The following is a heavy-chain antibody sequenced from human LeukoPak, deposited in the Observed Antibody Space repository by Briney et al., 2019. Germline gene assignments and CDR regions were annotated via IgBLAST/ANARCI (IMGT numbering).Heavy chain of an antibody. CDR3: ARTHCSSTSCYTNWFDP. D-gene: IGHD2-2*02. CDR1: GYTFTSYY. J-gene: IGHJ5*02. V-gene: IGHV1-46*01. CDR2: INPSGGST. Sequence: ASVKVSCKASGYTFTSYYMHWVRQAPGQGLEWMGIINPSGGSTSYAQKFQGRVTMTRDMSTSTVYMELSSLRSEDTAVYYCARTHCSSTSCYTNWFDPWGQGTLVTVSS.